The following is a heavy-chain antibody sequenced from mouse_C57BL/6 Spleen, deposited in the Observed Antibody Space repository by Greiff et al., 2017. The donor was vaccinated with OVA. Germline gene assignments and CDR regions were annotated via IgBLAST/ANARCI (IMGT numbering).Heavy chain of an antibody. V-gene: IGHV5-6*01. D-gene: IGHD2-5*01. CDR1: GFTFSSYG. Sequence: EVHLVESGGDLVKPGGSLKLSCAASGFTFSSYGMSWVRQTPDKRLEWVATISSGGSYTYYPDRVKGRFTISRDDAKNTLYQQMSSLKSEDTAMYYCARDSNGDFDYWGQGTTLTVSS. CDR2: ISSGGSYT. CDR3: ARDSNGDFDY. J-gene: IGHJ2*01.